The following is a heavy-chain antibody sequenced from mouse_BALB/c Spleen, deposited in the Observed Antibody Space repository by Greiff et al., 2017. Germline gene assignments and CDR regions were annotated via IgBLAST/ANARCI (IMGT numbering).Heavy chain of an antibody. CDR2: INPSTGYT. CDR1: GYTFTSYW. V-gene: IGHV1-7*01. D-gene: IGHD2-3*01. Sequence: QVQLVESGAELAKPGASVKMSCKASGYTFTSYWMHWVKQRPGQGLEWIGYINPSTGYTEYNQKFKDKATLTADKSSSTAYMQLSSLTSEDSAVYYCAPIYDVYSWFAYWGQGTLVTVSA. CDR3: APIYDVYSWFAY. J-gene: IGHJ3*01.